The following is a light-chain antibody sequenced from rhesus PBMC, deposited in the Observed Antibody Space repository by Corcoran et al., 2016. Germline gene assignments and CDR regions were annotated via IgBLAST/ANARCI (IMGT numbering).Light chain of an antibody. V-gene: IGKV1-28*03. Sequence: DIQMTQSPSSLSASVGDTVTITCRASQGISSYLNWFQQKPGKAHKLLIYAASSLESGVPSWFSGSGSGTDFTLTISSLQPEDFAAYYCLQHNSYPFTFGPGTKLDIK. CDR1: QGISSY. J-gene: IGKJ3*01. CDR3: LQHNSYPFT. CDR2: AAS.